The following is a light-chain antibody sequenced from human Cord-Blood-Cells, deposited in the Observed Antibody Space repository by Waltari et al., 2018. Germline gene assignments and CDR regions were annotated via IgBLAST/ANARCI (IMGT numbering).Light chain of an antibody. Sequence: QSALTQPASVSGSPGQSITISCTGTSSDVGGYNYVSWYQQDPGKAPKLMIYDVSNRPSGVCNRCSGSKSGNTASLTISGLQAEDEADYYCSSYTSSSTWVFGGGTKLTVL. CDR1: SSDVGGYNY. J-gene: IGLJ3*02. V-gene: IGLV2-14*03. CDR2: DVS. CDR3: SSYTSSSTWV.